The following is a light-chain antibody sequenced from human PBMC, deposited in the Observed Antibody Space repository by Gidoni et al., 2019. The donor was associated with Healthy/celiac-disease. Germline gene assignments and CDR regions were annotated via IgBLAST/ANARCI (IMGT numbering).Light chain of an antibody. CDR3: QQSYSTPC. Sequence: DIQMTQSPSSLSASVGDRVTITSRASQSISSYLNWYQQKPGKAPKLLIYAASSLQSGVPSRFSGSGSGTDFTLTISSLQPEDFATYYCQQSYSTPCFGGGTKVEIK. J-gene: IGKJ4*01. CDR2: AAS. CDR1: QSISSY. V-gene: IGKV1-39*01.